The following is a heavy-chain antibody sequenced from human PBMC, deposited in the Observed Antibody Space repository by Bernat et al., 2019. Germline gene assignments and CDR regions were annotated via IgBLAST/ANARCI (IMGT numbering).Heavy chain of an antibody. V-gene: IGHV3-15*01. CDR2: IKSKTDGGTT. J-gene: IGHJ5*02. CDR1: GFTFSNAW. Sequence: EVQLVESGGGLVKPGGSLRLSCSASGFTFSNAWMSWVRQAPGKGLEWVGSIKSKTDGGTTDYAAPVKGRFTMSRDDSENTLYLQMNSLKTEDTAVYYCTAYYCSGGSCYWFDPWGQGTQVTVSA. CDR3: TAYYCSGGSCYWFDP. D-gene: IGHD2-15*01.